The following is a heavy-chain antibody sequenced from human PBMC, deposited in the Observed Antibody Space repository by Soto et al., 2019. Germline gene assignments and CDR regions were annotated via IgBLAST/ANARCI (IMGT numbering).Heavy chain of an antibody. J-gene: IGHJ4*02. CDR3: ARPKGSYSSGYYYFDY. D-gene: IGHD6-19*01. Sequence: QVQLVQSGAEVKQPGSSVKVSCKTSGGTFRTYAIYWVRQAPGQGLEWMGAIIPLFGTADYAQKFQGRVTITADESTSTAYMELSSLRSEDTAVYYCARPKGSYSSGYYYFDYWGQGTLVTVSS. CDR1: GGTFRTYA. CDR2: IIPLFGTA. V-gene: IGHV1-69*01.